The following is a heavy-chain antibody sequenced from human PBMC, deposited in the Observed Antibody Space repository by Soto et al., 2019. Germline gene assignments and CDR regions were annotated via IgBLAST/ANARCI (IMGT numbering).Heavy chain of an antibody. J-gene: IGHJ3*02. Sequence: EVQLVQSGGALVQPGGSLRLSCAASGFTSSRLAMNWVRQAPGKGLEWIAYINSAGSIIYYADSVKGRFTISRDNAKNSLYLQMTRVRAEDTAVYSCATGTDFGWLDNPNDAVDIWGEATMVPVSS. D-gene: IGHD3-9*01. CDR1: GFTSSRLA. CDR3: ATGTDFGWLDNPNDAVDI. CDR2: INSAGSII. V-gene: IGHV3-48*01.